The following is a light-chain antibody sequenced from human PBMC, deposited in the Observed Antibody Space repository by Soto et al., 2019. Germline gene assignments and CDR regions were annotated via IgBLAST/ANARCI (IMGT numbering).Light chain of an antibody. CDR3: CSYAGSSNWV. CDR2: EVS. CDR1: SSDVGSYNL. J-gene: IGLJ3*02. V-gene: IGLV2-23*02. Sequence: QSALTQPASVSGSPGQSITISCTGTSSDVGSYNLVSWYQHHPGKAPKLMIYEVSKRPSGVSNRFSGSKSDNTASLTISGLQAEDEADYYCCSYAGSSNWVFGGGTKLTVL.